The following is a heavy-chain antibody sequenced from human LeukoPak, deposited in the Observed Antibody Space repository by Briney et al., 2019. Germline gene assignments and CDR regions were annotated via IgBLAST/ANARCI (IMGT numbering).Heavy chain of an antibody. V-gene: IGHV4-34*01. CDR3: VRGGPGD. D-gene: IGHD3-10*01. Sequence: SETPSLTCDVYDGSFNDYYWTWIRQPPGQGLEWIGEVNHSGSTNYNPSLKSRVTISADTSKNQFSLEVSSVTAADTAMYYCVRGGPGDWGQGTMVTVSS. CDR2: VNHSGST. J-gene: IGHJ3*01. CDR1: DGSFNDYY.